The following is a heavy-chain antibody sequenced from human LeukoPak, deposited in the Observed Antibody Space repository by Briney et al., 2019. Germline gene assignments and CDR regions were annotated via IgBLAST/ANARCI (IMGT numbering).Heavy chain of an antibody. D-gene: IGHD3-22*01. Sequence: GGSLRLSCAASGFAFSSYSMNWVRQAPGKGLEWVSSISSSSSYIYYADSVKGRFTISRDNAKNSLYLQMNSLRAEDTAVYYCARDLKRRVYYDSSGSDDAFDIWGQGTMVTVSS. J-gene: IGHJ3*02. CDR2: ISSSSSYI. CDR1: GFAFSSYS. CDR3: ARDLKRRVYYDSSGSDDAFDI. V-gene: IGHV3-21*01.